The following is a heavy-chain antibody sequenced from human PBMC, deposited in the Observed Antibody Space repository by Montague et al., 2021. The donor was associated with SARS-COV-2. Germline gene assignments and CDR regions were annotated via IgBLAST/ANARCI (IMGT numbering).Heavy chain of an antibody. CDR1: GGSISSAGYY. V-gene: IGHV4-39*07. CDR2: IYYGGRT. J-gene: IGHJ4*03. Sequence: SETLSLTCTVSGGSISSAGYYWGWIRQSPGKGLEWIGSIYYGGRTNYNPSLRSRVSISVDTSKNQFSLRLSSVTAADTAVYYCARDSSRYCIFSEGKPYCFDVWGQGALVTVSS. CDR3: ARDSSRYCIFSEGKPYCFDV. D-gene: IGHD2-15*01.